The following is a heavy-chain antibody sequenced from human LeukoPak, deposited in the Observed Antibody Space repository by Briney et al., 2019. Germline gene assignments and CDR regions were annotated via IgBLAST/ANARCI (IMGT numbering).Heavy chain of an antibody. CDR3: ARGFGLMDWYFDL. J-gene: IGHJ2*01. CDR2: INHSGST. V-gene: IGHV4-34*01. CDR1: GGSFSGYY. D-gene: IGHD3-16*01. Sequence: PSETLSLTCAVYGGSFSGYYWSWIRQPPGKGLEWIGEINHSGSTNYNPSLKSRVTISVDTSKNQFSLKLSSVTAADTAVYYCARGFGLMDWYFDLWGRGTLVTVSS.